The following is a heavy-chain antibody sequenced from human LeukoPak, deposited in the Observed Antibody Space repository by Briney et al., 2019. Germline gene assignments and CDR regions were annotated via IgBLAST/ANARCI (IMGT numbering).Heavy chain of an antibody. D-gene: IGHD6-13*01. CDR3: ARDSGYQHRYGMDV. V-gene: IGHV3-21*01. Sequence: PGGSLRLSCAASGFNFRDYSMNWVRQASGEGLECVSCNSRSSDYKSYADSVKGRFTISRDDAKNSLYLQMHSLRVEDTAVYYCARDSGYQHRYGMDVWGQGTTVTVSS. CDR1: GFNFRDYS. J-gene: IGHJ6*02. CDR2: NSRSSDYK.